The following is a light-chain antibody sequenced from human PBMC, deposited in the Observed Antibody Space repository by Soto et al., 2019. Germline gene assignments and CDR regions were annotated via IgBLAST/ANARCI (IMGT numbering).Light chain of an antibody. CDR1: QGVSSY. V-gene: IGKV3D-11*01. J-gene: IGKJ5*01. Sequence: EIVLTQSPATLSLSPGERATLSCRASQGVSSYLAWYQQKPGQAPRLLIYDASNRATGIPARFSGSGPGTDFTLTISSLEPEDFAVYYSQTLGQGTRLEIK. CDR3: QT. CDR2: DAS.